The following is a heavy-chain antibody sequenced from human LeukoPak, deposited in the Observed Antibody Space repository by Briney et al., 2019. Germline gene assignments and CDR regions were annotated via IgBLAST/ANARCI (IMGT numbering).Heavy chain of an antibody. J-gene: IGHJ3*02. CDR1: GYTFTRFG. Sequence: ASVKVSCKTSGYTFTRFGISWVRQAPGQGLEWMGWSTAYGDKTNYALKFRGRVAMTTDTSTSTAYMELWSLRSDDTAVYFCVRDYYDSPPQDVFDIWGQGTTVTVFS. CDR2: STAYGDKT. CDR3: VRDYYDSPPQDVFDI. V-gene: IGHV1-18*01. D-gene: IGHD3-22*01.